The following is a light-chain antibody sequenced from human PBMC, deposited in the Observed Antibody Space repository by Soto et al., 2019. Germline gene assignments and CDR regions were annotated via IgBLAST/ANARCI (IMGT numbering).Light chain of an antibody. CDR1: QSVRSNI. Sequence: EIVLTQSPGTLSLSPGDRATLSCRASQSVRSNILAWYQQKPGQAPRLLIYGASIRATGIPDRFSGSGSGTDFTLTIRRLEPEDFAMYFCHQYGSSLRTFGQGTKVEIK. V-gene: IGKV3-20*01. CDR3: HQYGSSLRT. CDR2: GAS. J-gene: IGKJ1*01.